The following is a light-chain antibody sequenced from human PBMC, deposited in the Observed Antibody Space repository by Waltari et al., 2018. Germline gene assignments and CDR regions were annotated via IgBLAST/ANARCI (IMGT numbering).Light chain of an antibody. V-gene: IGLV5-37*01. J-gene: IGLJ3*02. Sequence: QPVLTQPPSSSANPGESAVLTCTLPSNINVGNFNIYWYQQKPGSPPRFLLYLKSDSEKAQGSGVPSRFSGSKDASANAGILLISGLQSGGEAVCYCMFWPGNVWVFGGGTKLTVL. CDR1: SNINVGNFN. CDR2: LKSDSEK. CDR3: MFWPGNVWV.